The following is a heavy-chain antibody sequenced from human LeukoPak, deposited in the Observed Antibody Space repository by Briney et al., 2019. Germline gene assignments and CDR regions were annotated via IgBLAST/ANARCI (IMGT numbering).Heavy chain of an antibody. CDR1: GYSSTSYW. D-gene: IGHD3-22*01. CDR2: IYPGDSDT. J-gene: IGHJ4*02. Sequence: GESLKISCKGSGYSSTSYWIGWVRQMPGKGLEWMGIIYPGDSDTRYSPSFQGQVTISADKSISTAYLQWSSLKASDTAMYYCASAEDTAMGRYDGSGYYPFDYWGQGTLVTVSS. CDR3: ASAEDTAMGRYDGSGYYPFDY. V-gene: IGHV5-51*01.